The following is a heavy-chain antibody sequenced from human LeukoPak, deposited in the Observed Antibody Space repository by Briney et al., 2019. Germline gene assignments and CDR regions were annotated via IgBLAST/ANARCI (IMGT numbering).Heavy chain of an antibody. CDR1: GYSFTTYW. Sequence: GESLKISCKGSGYSFTTYWISWVRQMPGKGLEWMGRIDPADSYSNYSPSFQGHVTISVDKSISTAYLQWRSLKASDTAMYYCARERSDSGTSWGQGTPVTVSS. CDR2: IDPADSYS. V-gene: IGHV5-10-1*01. CDR3: ARERSDSGTS. D-gene: IGHD4-17*01. J-gene: IGHJ5*02.